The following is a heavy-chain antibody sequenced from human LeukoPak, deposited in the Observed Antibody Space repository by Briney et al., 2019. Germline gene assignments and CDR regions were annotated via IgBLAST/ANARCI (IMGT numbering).Heavy chain of an antibody. D-gene: IGHD2-2*01. J-gene: IGHJ6*03. CDR2: FYYSGST. CDR3: AGESPYALDCTSTSCYYYYMDV. V-gene: IGHV4-59*12. CDR1: GGSISFYY. Sequence: PSETLSLTCTVSGGSISFYYWSWIRQPPGKGLEWDGYFYYSGSTNYNPSLKSRVTISVDTSKNQFSLNLSSVTAADTAVYYCAGESPYALDCTSTSCYYYYMDVWGKGTTVTVSS.